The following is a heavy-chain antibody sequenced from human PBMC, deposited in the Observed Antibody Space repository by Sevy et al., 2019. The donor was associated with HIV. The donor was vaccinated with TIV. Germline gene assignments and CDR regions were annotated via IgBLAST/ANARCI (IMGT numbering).Heavy chain of an antibody. CDR1: GGTFSSYA. J-gene: IGHJ4*02. Sequence: ASVKVSCKASGGTFSSYAISWVRQAPGQGLEWMGGIIPIFGTANYAQKFQGRVTITADKSTSTAYMELGGLRSEDTAVYYCARASELWLKFDYWGQGTLVTVSS. V-gene: IGHV1-69*06. CDR3: ARASELWLKFDY. CDR2: IIPIFGTA. D-gene: IGHD5-18*01.